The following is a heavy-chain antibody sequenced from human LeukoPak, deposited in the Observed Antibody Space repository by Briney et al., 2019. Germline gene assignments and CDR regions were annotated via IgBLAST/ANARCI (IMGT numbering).Heavy chain of an antibody. CDR1: GGSFSGYY. CDR3: ARDWAAAVLNWFDP. V-gene: IGHV4-34*01. CDR2: INHSGST. J-gene: IGHJ5*02. Sequence: SETLSLTCAVYGGSFSGYYWSWIRQPPGKGLEWIGEINHSGSTNYNPSLKSRVTISVDTSKNQFSLKLSSVTAADTAVYYCARDWAAAVLNWFDPWGQGTLVTVSS. D-gene: IGHD6-13*01.